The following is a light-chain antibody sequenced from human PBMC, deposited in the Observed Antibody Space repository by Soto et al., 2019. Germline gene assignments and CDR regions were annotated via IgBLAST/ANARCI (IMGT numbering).Light chain of an antibody. Sequence: IVLTQSPATLSLSPGERATLSCRASQSVRSYLAWYQQKPGQAPRLLIYDASNRATGIPARFSGSGSGTDVTLTISSLEPEEVAVYYCQQYNNWPRTSGQGTKVDI. CDR2: DAS. J-gene: IGKJ1*01. V-gene: IGKV3-11*01. CDR1: QSVRSY. CDR3: QQYNNWPRT.